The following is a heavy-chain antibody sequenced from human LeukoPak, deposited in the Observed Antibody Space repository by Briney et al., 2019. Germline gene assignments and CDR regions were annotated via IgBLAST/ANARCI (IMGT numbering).Heavy chain of an antibody. CDR1: GYTFTGYY. J-gene: IGHJ3*02. Sequence: ASVKVSCKASGYTFTGYYMHWVRQAPGQGLEWMGWINPNSGGTNYAQRFQGRVTVTRDTSISTAYMELSRLRSDDTAVYYCARVTSKARDYYAAAFDIWGQGTMVTVSS. D-gene: IGHD3-10*01. V-gene: IGHV1-2*02. CDR2: INPNSGGT. CDR3: ARVTSKARDYYAAAFDI.